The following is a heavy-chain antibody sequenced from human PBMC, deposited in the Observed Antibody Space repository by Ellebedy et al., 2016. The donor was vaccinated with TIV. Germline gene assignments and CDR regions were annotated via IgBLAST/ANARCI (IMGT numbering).Heavy chain of an antibody. CDR3: ARELAAAGFFDY. V-gene: IGHV3-21*01. Sequence: PGGSLRLSCAASGFTSSSYSMNWVRQAPGKGLARVSSISSSNHYIYYADSVKGRFTISRDNAKNSLYLQMNSLRAEDTAVFYCARELAAAGFFDYWGQGTLVTVSS. D-gene: IGHD6-13*01. CDR2: ISSSNHYI. J-gene: IGHJ4*02. CDR1: GFTSSSYS.